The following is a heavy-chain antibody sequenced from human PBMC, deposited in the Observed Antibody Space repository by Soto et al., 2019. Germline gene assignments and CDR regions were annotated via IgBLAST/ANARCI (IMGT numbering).Heavy chain of an antibody. D-gene: IGHD3-22*01. Sequence: RASVKVFCKASGYTFTSYGITWVRQAPGQGLEYLGWISTYNGNTDFAQKVQNRVTFTTDTSTNTAYMELRSLRPDDTAVYYCARAKALITPNWFDPWGQGTLVTVS. V-gene: IGHV1-18*01. CDR3: ARAKALITPNWFDP. CDR1: GYTFTSYG. CDR2: ISTYNGNT. J-gene: IGHJ5*02.